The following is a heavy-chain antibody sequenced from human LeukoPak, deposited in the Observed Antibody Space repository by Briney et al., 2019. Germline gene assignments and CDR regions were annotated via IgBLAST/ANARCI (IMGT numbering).Heavy chain of an antibody. CDR3: AKGGDGYNPIVDY. CDR2: ISGSGDST. V-gene: IGHV3-23*01. Sequence: GSLSLSCAASGFTFSSYAMSWVRQAPGKGLEWVSAISGSGDSTYYGDSVKGRFTISRDNSKNTLYLQMNSLRAEDTAVYYCAKGGDGYNPIVDYWGQGTLVTVSS. J-gene: IGHJ4*02. D-gene: IGHD5-24*01. CDR1: GFTFSSYA.